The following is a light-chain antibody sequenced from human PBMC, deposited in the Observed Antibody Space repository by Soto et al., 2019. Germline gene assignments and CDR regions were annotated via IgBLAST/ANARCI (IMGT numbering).Light chain of an antibody. J-gene: IGLJ1*01. Sequence: QSALAQPPSASGTPGRRVTTSCSGSSSNIGSNSVYWYQQLPGTAPKLLIYTNNQRPSGVPDRFSGSKSGTSASLAISGLRSEDEADYYCAAWDDSLSGYVFGTGTKVTVL. V-gene: IGLV1-47*02. CDR1: SSNIGSNS. CDR2: TNN. CDR3: AAWDDSLSGYV.